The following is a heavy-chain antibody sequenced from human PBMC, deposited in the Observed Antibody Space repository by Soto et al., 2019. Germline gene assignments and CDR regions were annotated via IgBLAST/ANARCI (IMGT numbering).Heavy chain of an antibody. J-gene: IGHJ4*02. CDR2: ISSSSTYI. V-gene: IGHV3-21*01. CDR1: GFTFSSYS. CDR3: ARDLAQHFDY. D-gene: IGHD6-13*01. Sequence: GGSLRLSCAASGFTFSSYSMSWVRQAPGKGLEWVSYISSSSTYIYYADSVKGRFTISRDNAKNSLYLQMNSLRAEDTAVYYCARDLAQHFDYWGQGTLVTVSS.